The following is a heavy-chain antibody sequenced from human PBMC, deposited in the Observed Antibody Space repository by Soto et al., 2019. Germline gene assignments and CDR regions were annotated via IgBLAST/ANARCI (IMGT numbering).Heavy chain of an antibody. CDR2: IYYSGST. Sequence: PSETLSLTCTVSGGSISSGGYYWSWIRQHPGKGLEWIGYIYYSGSTYYNPSLKSRVTISVDTSKNQFSLKLSSVTAADTAVYYCASTGAAAGLYYYYYGMDVWGQGTTVTVSS. CDR3: ASTGAAAGLYYYYYGMDV. D-gene: IGHD6-13*01. V-gene: IGHV4-31*03. CDR1: GGSISSGGYY. J-gene: IGHJ6*02.